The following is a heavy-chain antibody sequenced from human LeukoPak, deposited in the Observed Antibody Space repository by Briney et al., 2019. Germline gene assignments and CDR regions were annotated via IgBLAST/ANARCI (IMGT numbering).Heavy chain of an antibody. D-gene: IGHD3-3*01. CDR3: AKDAKRNYDFWDRFDY. V-gene: IGHV3-23*01. CDR1: GFTFSTYA. J-gene: IGHJ4*02. Sequence: GGSLRLSCAASGFTFSTYAMSWVRQAPGKGLEWVSAISGSGESTYYAGSVKGRFTISRDNSKNTLYLQMNSLRAGDSALYYCAKDAKRNYDFWDRFDYWGQGTLVTVSS. CDR2: ISGSGEST.